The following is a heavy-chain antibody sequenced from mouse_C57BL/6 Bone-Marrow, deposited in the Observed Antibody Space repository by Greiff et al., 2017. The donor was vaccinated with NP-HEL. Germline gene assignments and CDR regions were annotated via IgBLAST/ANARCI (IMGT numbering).Heavy chain of an antibody. CDR1: GYTFTSYW. CDR3: TREGITTVGATGDFDV. J-gene: IGHJ1*03. CDR2: IYPGNSDT. V-gene: IGHV1-5*01. Sequence: EVQLQQSGTVLARPGASVKMSCKTSGYTFTSYWMHWVKQRPGQGLEWIGAIYPGNSDTSYNQKFKGKAKLTAVTSASTAYMELSSLTTEDSAVYYCTREGITTVGATGDFDVWGTGTTVTVSS. D-gene: IGHD1-1*01.